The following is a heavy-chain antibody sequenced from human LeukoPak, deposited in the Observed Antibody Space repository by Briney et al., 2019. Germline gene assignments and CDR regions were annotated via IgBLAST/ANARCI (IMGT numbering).Heavy chain of an antibody. CDR1: GYSFTSYW. V-gene: IGHV5-51*01. CDR3: ARLSYYYDSSGYTSNWFDP. CDR2: IYPGDSDT. J-gene: IGHJ5*02. D-gene: IGHD3-22*01. Sequence: GESLKISCKGSGYSFTSYWIGWVRQMPGKGLEWMGIIYPGDSDTRYSPPFQGQVTISADKSISTAYLQWSSLKASDTAMYYCARLSYYYDSSGYTSNWFDPWGQGTLVTVSS.